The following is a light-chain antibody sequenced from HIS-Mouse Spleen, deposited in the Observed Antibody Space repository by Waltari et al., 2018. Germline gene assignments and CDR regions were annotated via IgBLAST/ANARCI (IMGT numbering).Light chain of an antibody. J-gene: IGKJ4*01. V-gene: IGKV3-11*01. CDR2: DAA. CDR1: QSVRSY. Sequence: EIVLTQSPATLSLSPGERATLPCRASQSVRSYLAWYQQKPGQAPRLLIYDAANRATGIPARFSGSGSGTDVTLTISSLGPEDVAVYYCQQRSNWPPLTFGGGTKVEIK. CDR3: QQRSNWPPLT.